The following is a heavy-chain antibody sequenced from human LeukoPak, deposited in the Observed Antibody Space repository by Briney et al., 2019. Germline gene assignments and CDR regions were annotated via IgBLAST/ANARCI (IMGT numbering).Heavy chain of an antibody. CDR2: IYYSGST. V-gene: IGHV4-31*03. D-gene: IGHD5-24*01. J-gene: IGHJ4*02. Sequence: PSETLSLTCTVSGGSISSGGYYWSWIRQHPGKGLEWIGYIYYSGSTYFNPSLKNRLTISVDTSKNQFSLRLYSVTAADTAVYYCARLIGMATSYFDYWGQGTLVTVSS. CDR1: GGSISSGGYY. CDR3: ARLIGMATSYFDY.